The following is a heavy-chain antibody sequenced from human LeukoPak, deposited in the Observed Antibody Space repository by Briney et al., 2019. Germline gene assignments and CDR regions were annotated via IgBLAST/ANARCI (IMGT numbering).Heavy chain of an antibody. CDR3: ARATTYIVGATPFDY. Sequence: SETLFLTCTVSGGSISNYYWSWIRQPPGKGLEWIGEINHSGSTNYNPSLKSRVTISVDTSKNQFSLKLSSVTAADTAVYYCARATTYIVGATPFDYWGQGTLVTVSS. CDR2: INHSGST. CDR1: GGSISNYY. D-gene: IGHD1-26*01. J-gene: IGHJ4*02. V-gene: IGHV4-34*01.